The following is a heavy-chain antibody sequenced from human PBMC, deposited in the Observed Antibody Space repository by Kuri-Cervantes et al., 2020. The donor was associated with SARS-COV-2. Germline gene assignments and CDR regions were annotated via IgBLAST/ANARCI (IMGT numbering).Heavy chain of an antibody. V-gene: IGHV3-7*01. D-gene: IGHD3-3*01. CDR1: GFTFSSYW. J-gene: IGHJ4*02. CDR2: IKQDGSEK. CDR3: TRNNFWGGFFDY. Sequence: GESLKISCAASGFTFSSYWMSWVRQAPGKGLEWVANIKQDGSEKYYVDSVKGRFTISRDNAKNSLYLQMNSLRAEDTAVYYCTRNNFWGGFFDYWGQGTLVTVSS.